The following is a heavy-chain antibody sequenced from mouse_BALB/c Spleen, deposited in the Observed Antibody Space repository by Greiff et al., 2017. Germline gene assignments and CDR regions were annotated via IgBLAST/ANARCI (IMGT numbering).Heavy chain of an antibody. J-gene: IGHJ4*01. CDR1: GFSLTSYG. V-gene: IGHV2-4-1*01. Sequence: VKLMESGPGLVQPSQSLSITCTVSGFSLTSYGVHWVRQSPGKGLEWLGVIWSGGSTDYNAAFISRLSISKDNSKSQVFFKMNSLQADDTAIYYCAREGDGSSFNYYAMDYWGQGTSVTVSS. CDR3: AREGDGSSFNYYAMDY. D-gene: IGHD1-1*01. CDR2: IWSGGST.